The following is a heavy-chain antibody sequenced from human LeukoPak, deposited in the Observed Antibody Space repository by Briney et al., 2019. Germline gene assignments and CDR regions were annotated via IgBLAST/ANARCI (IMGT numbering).Heavy chain of an antibody. CDR2: LKSKTDGGTT. V-gene: IGHV3-15*01. CDR3: TTNGLAVAGSFDY. Sequence: GSLRLSCAASGFTSTNAWMTWVRQAPGKGLEWVGRLKSKTDGGTTEYAAPVKGRFTISRDDSKNTLYLQMNSLKTEDTAVYYCTTNGLAVAGSFDYWGQGTLVTVSS. J-gene: IGHJ4*02. CDR1: GFTSTNAW. D-gene: IGHD6-19*01.